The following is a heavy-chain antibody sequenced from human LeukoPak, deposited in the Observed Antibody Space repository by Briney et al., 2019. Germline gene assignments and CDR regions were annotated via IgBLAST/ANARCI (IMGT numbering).Heavy chain of an antibody. J-gene: IGHJ4*02. Sequence: SETLSLTCTVSGGSISSSSDFWGWIRQPPGKGLEWIGSVYYSGSTYYNPSLKSRVTISVDTSKNQFSLKLSSVTAADTAVYYCARVGNYGDYVGYWGQGTLVTVSS. CDR2: VYYSGST. V-gene: IGHV4-39*07. CDR3: ARVGNYGDYVGY. D-gene: IGHD4-17*01. CDR1: GGSISSSSDF.